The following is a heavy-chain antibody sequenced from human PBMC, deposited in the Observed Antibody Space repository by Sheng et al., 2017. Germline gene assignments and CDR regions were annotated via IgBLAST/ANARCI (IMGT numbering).Heavy chain of an antibody. D-gene: IGHD3-22*01. V-gene: IGHV4-39*07. Sequence: QLQLQESGPGLVKPSETLSLICTVSGGSISSGSYYWGWIRQSPGKGLEWIGSIYYTGSISYYSPSLKSRVTISVDTSKHQFSLKMSSVTAADTAVYYCARDRRYYYDSSGYYSTYNWLDPWGQG. CDR1: GGSISSGSYY. CDR2: IYYTGSIS. CDR3: ARDRRYYYDSSGYYSTYNWLDP. J-gene: IGHJ5*02.